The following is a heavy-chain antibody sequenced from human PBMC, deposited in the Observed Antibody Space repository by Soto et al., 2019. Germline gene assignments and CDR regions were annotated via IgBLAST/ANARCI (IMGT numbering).Heavy chain of an antibody. D-gene: IGHD3-16*02. CDR1: GFTFSNAW. J-gene: IGHJ4*02. V-gene: IGHV3-15*01. CDR3: TTEIYYDYIWGSYRFPQGGVDY. CDR2: IKSKTDGGTT. Sequence: GGSLRLSCAASGFTFSNAWMSWVRQAPGKGLEWVGRIKSKTDGGTTDYAAPVKGRFTISRDDSKNTLYLQMNSLKTEDTAVYYCTTEIYYDYIWGSYRFPQGGVDYWGQGTLVTVSS.